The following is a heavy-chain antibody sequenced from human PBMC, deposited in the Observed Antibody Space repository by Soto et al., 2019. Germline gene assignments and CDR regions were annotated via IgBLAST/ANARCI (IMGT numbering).Heavy chain of an antibody. CDR2: IHHSGST. V-gene: IGHV4-4*02. D-gene: IGHD2-2*01. CDR1: GDSISSSNW. CDR3: ARARQYCSSTSCYLDP. Sequence: SETLSLTCGVSGDSISSSNWWNWVRQPPGKGLEWIGEIHHSGSTSYNPSLKSRVTISVDKSKNQFSLKLNSVIAADTAVYYCARARQYCSSTSCYLDPWGQGTLVTVSS. J-gene: IGHJ5*02.